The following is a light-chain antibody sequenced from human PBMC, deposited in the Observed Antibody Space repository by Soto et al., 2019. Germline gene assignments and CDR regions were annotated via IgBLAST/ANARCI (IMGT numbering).Light chain of an antibody. J-gene: IGKJ1*01. V-gene: IGKV4-1*01. CDR1: QSVLYSTTNKNY. Sequence: DIVMTQSPDSLAVSLGERATINCKSSQSVLYSTTNKNYLSWYQQKPGQPPKLLIYWASTRESGVPDRFSGSGSGKDFSLTISSLQAEDVAVYYCQQYYSLPRTFGQGTKVEI. CDR2: WAS. CDR3: QQYYSLPRT.